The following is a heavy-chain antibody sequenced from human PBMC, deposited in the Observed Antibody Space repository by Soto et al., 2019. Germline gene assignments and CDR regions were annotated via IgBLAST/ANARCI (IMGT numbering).Heavy chain of an antibody. V-gene: IGHV4-59*08. CDR3: AGHPPYSAFDY. CDR1: GGSISSYY. CDR2: IYYSGNT. J-gene: IGHJ4*02. Sequence: QVQLQESGPGLVKPSETLSLTCTVSGGSISSYYWSWIRRPPGKGLEWIGYIYYSGNTNYNPSLQTRLTISVDTSKNQCSLKLSSVTAADTAVYYCAGHPPYSAFDYWGQGTLVTVSS. D-gene: IGHD3-16*01.